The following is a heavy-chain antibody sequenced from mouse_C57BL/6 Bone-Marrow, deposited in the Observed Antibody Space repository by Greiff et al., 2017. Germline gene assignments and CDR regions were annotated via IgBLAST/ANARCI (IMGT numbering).Heavy chain of an antibody. CDR2: ISSGSSTT. CDR3: ASDDYDGDYFDY. J-gene: IGHJ2*01. D-gene: IGHD2-4*01. V-gene: IGHV5-17*01. CDR1: GFTFSDYG. Sequence: EVKLVESGGGLVKPGGSLKLSCAASGFTFSDYGMHWVRQAPEKGLEWVAYISSGSSTTYYADTVKGRFTISRDNAKNTLFLQMTSLRSEDTAMYYCASDDYDGDYFDYWGQGTTLTVSS.